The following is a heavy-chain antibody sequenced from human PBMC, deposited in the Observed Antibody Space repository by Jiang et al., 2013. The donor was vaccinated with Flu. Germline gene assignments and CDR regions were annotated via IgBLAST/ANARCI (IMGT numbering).Heavy chain of an antibody. CDR3: AREKTIFGVVIMSNFDY. CDR2: IYTSGST. J-gene: IGHJ4*02. Sequence: SLTCTVSGGSISSGSYYWSWIRQPAGKGLEWIGRIYTSGSTNYNPSLKSRVTISVDTSKNQFSLKLSSVTAADTAVYYCAREKTIFGVVIMSNFDYWGQGTLVTVSS. CDR1: GGSISSGSYY. V-gene: IGHV4-61*02. D-gene: IGHD3-3*01.